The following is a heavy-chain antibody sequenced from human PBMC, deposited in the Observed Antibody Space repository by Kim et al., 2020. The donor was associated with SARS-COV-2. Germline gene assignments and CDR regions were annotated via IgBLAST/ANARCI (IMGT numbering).Heavy chain of an antibody. V-gene: IGHV3-33*01. CDR3: AREQDLEYYFDY. Sequence: YYADSVKGRFTISRDNSKNTLYLQMNSLRAEDTAVYYCAREQDLEYYFDYWGQGTLVTVSS. D-gene: IGHD3-3*01. J-gene: IGHJ4*02.